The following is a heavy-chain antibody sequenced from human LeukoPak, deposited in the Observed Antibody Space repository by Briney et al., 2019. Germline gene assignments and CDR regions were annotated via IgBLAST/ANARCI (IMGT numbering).Heavy chain of an antibody. V-gene: IGHV4-34*01. J-gene: IGHJ6*03. CDR3: ARGLITMVRGAPSYMDV. CDR1: GGSFSGYY. D-gene: IGHD3-10*01. CDR2: INHSGST. Sequence: SETLSLTCAVYGGSFSGYYWSWIRQPPGKGLEWIGEINHSGSTNYNPSLKSLVTISVDTSKNQFSLKLSSVTAADTVVYYCARGLITMVRGAPSYMDVWGKGTTVTVSS.